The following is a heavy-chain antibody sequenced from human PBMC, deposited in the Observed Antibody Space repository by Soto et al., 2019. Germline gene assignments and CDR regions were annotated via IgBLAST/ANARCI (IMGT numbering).Heavy chain of an antibody. J-gene: IGHJ5*02. CDR2: LYWDDDK. CDR3: AHIPNYYQYDWFDP. CDR1: GFSLTTRGVG. Sequence: QITLKESGPTLVKPTQTLTLTCTFSGFSLTTRGVGVGWIRQPPGKALECLALLYWDDDKRYSPSLQSRLANXKXTXXHQVVLTMTNVDPVDTATYYCAHIPNYYQYDWFDPWGQGTLVSVSS. D-gene: IGHD3-16*01. V-gene: IGHV2-5*02.